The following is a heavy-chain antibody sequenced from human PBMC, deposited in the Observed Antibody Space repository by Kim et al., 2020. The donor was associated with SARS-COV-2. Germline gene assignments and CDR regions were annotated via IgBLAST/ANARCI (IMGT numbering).Heavy chain of an antibody. Sequence: SETLSLTCTVSGGSISSYYWSWIRQPPGKGLEWIGYISYSGSINYNASLKSRLTISVDTSKSQFSLKLTSVTVADTAVYYCASHRDNYGSGSYYDHWGQGTLVTVSS. CDR2: ISYSGSI. CDR3: ASHRDNYGSGSYYDH. D-gene: IGHD3-10*01. J-gene: IGHJ4*02. CDR1: GGSISSYY. V-gene: IGHV4-59*08.